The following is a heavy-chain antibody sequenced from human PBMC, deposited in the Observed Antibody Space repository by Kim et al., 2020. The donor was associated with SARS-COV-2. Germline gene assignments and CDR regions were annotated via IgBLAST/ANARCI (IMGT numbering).Heavy chain of an antibody. CDR1: GFTFDDYT. V-gene: IGHV3-43*01. CDR3: AKDMSSSSSGGIDY. J-gene: IGHJ4*02. Sequence: GGSLRLSCAASGFTFDDYTMYWVRQAPGKGLEWVSLISWDGGSTYYADSVKGRFTISRDNSKNSLYLQMNSLRTEDTALYYCAKDMSSSSSGGIDYWGQGTLVTVSS. D-gene: IGHD6-6*01. CDR2: ISWDGGST.